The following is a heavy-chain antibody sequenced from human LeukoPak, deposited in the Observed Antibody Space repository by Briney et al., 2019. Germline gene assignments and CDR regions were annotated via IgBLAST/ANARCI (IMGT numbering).Heavy chain of an antibody. V-gene: IGHV4-59*01. D-gene: IGHD3-10*01. CDR1: GGSISSYY. CDR3: ARVLRLVYFDY. CDR2: IYYSGST. J-gene: IGHJ4*02. Sequence: SETLSLTCTVSGGSISSYYWSWIRQPPGKGLEWIGYIYYSGSTNYNPSLKSRVTILVDTSKNQFSLKLSSVTAADTAVYYCARVLRLVYFDYWGQGTLVTVSS.